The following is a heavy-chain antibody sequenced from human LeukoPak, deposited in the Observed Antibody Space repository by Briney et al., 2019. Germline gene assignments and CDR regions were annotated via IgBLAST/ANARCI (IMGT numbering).Heavy chain of an antibody. Sequence: PSQTLSLTCTVSGGSISSGRYYWSWIRQPAGKGLEWIGRIYTSGSINYNSSLKSRVTISLDTSKSQFSLKLSSVTAADTAVYYCARELNLVRAVSYNWFDPWGQGTLVTVSS. J-gene: IGHJ5*02. D-gene: IGHD3-10*01. CDR3: ARELNLVRAVSYNWFDP. CDR1: GGSISSGRYY. CDR2: IYTSGSI. V-gene: IGHV4-61*02.